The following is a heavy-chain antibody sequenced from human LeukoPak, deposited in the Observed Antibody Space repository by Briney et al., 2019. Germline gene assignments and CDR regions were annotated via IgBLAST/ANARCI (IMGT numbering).Heavy chain of an antibody. D-gene: IGHD7-27*01. Sequence: GGSLRLSCAASGFTFSSYGMHWVRQAPGKGLEWVAVIWYDGSNKYYADSVKGRFTISRDNSKNTLYLQMNSLRAEDTAVYYCARHFITGETEYYFYCWGRARVVT. V-gene: IGHV3-33*01. CDR3: ARHFITGETEYYFYC. J-gene: IGHJ4*02. CDR2: IWYDGSNK. CDR1: GFTFSSYG.